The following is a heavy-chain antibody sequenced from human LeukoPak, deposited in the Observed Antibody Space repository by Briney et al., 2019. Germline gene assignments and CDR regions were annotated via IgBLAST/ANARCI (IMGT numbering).Heavy chain of an antibody. CDR2: IIPIFGTA. J-gene: IGHJ6*03. Sequence: SVKVSCKASGGTFSSYAISWVRQAPGQGLEWMGGIIPIFGTANYAQKFQGRVTITTAESTSTAYMELSSLRSEDTAVYYCARDAGYCSSTSCYLRDRYYYYYMDVWGKGTTVTVSS. D-gene: IGHD2-2*01. CDR3: ARDAGYCSSTSCYLRDRYYYYYMDV. V-gene: IGHV1-69*05. CDR1: GGTFSSYA.